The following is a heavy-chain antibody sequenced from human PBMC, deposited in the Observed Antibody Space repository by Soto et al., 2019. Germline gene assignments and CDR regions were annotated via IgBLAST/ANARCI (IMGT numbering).Heavy chain of an antibody. D-gene: IGHD2-2*02. J-gene: IGHJ4*02. Sequence: GASVKVSCKASGYTFTSYAMHWVRQAPGQRLEWMGWINAGNGNTKYSQKFQGRVTITRDTSASTAYMELSSLRSEDTAVYYCARDLNTLIPLGFDYWGQGTLVTVSS. CDR1: GYTFTSYA. CDR3: ARDLNTLIPLGFDY. CDR2: INAGNGNT. V-gene: IGHV1-3*01.